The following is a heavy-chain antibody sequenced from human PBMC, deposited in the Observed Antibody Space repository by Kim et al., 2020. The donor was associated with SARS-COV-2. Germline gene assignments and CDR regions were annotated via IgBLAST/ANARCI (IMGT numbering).Heavy chain of an antibody. D-gene: IGHD6-19*01. Sequence: GGSLRLSCAASGFTFSSYAMHWVRQAPGKGLEWVAVISYDGSNKYYADSVKGRFTISRDNSKNTLYLQMNSLGAGDTAVYYCGRVLEQWLVLDYWGQGTLGTVSS. CDR2: ISYDGSNK. CDR1: GFTFSSYA. CDR3: GRVLEQWLVLDY. J-gene: IGHJ4*02. V-gene: IGHV3-30-3*01.